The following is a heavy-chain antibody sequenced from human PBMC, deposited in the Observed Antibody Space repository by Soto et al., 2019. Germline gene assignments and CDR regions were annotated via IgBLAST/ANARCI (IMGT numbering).Heavy chain of an antibody. J-gene: IGHJ4*02. CDR3: AHRPIVGAAI. CDR1: GGSISNSNW. CDR2: IFHSGST. Sequence: QVQLQESGPGVVKPSGTLSLTCAVFGGSISNSNWWTWVRQPPGKGLDWIGEIFHSGSTNYNSSLMGRVTISVDKANNQFSLKLSSVTAAATAVYYCAHRPIVGAAIWGQGTLVTVPS. V-gene: IGHV4-4*02. D-gene: IGHD1-26*01.